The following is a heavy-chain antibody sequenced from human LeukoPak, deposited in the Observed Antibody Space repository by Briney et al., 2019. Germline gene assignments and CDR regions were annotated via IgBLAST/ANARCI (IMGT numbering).Heavy chain of an antibody. D-gene: IGHD3-9*01. V-gene: IGHV5-51*01. Sequence: GESLKISCKGSGYSFTSYWIGWVRQMPGKGLEWMGIIYPGDSDTRYSPSFQSQVTISADKSFSTAYLQWSSLKASDTAMYYCARQNYDILTGYYVGYWGQGTLVTVSS. CDR1: GYSFTSYW. J-gene: IGHJ4*02. CDR2: IYPGDSDT. CDR3: ARQNYDILTGYYVGY.